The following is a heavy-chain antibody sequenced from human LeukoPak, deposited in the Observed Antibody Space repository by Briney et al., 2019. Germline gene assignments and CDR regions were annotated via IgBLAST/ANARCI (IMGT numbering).Heavy chain of an antibody. CDR3: ARDGTPKRQNHGGPYYYYMDV. CDR1: VGTFSSYA. V-gene: IGHV1-69*06. Sequence: SSVKVSCKASVGTFSSYAISWVRQATGQALEWMVGIIPIFCTANYAQKFQGRVTITADKSTSTAYMELSSLRSEDTAVYYCARDGTPKRQNHGGPYYYYMDVWGKGTTVTVSS. CDR2: IIPIFCTA. D-gene: IGHD1-7*01. J-gene: IGHJ6*03.